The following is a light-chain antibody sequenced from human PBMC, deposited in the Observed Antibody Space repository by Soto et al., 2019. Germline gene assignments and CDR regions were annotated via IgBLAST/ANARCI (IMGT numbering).Light chain of an antibody. CDR1: SSDVGGYNY. CDR2: DVS. V-gene: IGLV2-14*01. CDR3: TSYTRTSSTTYV. Sequence: QSALTQPASVSGSPGQSITISCTRTSSDVGGYNYVSWYQQHPGRAPKLMIYDVSNRPSGVSNRFSGSKSGNTASLTISGLQAEDEADYYCTSYTRTSSTTYVFGTGTKVTVL. J-gene: IGLJ1*01.